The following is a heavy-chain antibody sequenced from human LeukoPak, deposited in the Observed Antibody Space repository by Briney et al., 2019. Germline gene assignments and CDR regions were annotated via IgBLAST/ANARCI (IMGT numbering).Heavy chain of an antibody. J-gene: IGHJ6*02. CDR1: GFTFRAYS. CDR3: ARDRGYVMDV. CDR2: ISSSSSTI. V-gene: IGHV3-48*04. D-gene: IGHD5-24*01. Sequence: GGSLRLSCAASGFTFRAYSMNWVRQAPGKGPEWVSHISSSSSTIYYADSVKGRFTISRDNAKNTLYLQMNSLRAEDTAVYYCARDRGYVMDVWGQGTTVTVSS.